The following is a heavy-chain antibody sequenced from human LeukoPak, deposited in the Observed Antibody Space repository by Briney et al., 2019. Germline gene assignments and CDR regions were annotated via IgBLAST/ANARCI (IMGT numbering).Heavy chain of an antibody. V-gene: IGHV5-51*01. CDR1: GYIFTSYW. CDR3: ARLFGGSGWYFDY. Sequence: PGESLQISCKGSGYIFTSYWIGWVRQLPGKGLEWMGIIYPGDSDTRYSPSFQGQVTISADKSISAAYLQWSSLKASDTAMYYCARLFGGSGWYFDYWGQGTLVTVSS. D-gene: IGHD6-19*01. CDR2: IYPGDSDT. J-gene: IGHJ4*02.